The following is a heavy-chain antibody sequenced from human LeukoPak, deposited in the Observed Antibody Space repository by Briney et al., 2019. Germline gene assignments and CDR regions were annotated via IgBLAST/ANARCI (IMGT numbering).Heavy chain of an antibody. D-gene: IGHD5-18*01. CDR1: GFTFSSYA. J-gene: IGHJ4*02. CDR3: ARVSVGYSYGSDVIDY. V-gene: IGHV3-30*04. Sequence: GGSLRLSCAASGFTFSSYAMHWVRQAPGKGLEWVAVISYDGSNKYYADSVKGRFTISRDNSKNTLYLQMNSLRAEDTAVYYCARVSVGYSYGSDVIDYWGQGTLVTVSS. CDR2: ISYDGSNK.